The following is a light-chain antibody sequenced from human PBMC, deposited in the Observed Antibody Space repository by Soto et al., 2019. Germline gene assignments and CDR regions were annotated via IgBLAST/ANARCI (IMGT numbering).Light chain of an antibody. CDR1: SSNIGAGYD. CDR2: GNS. J-gene: IGLJ2*01. CDR3: QSYDSSLSGVV. V-gene: IGLV1-40*01. Sequence: QSALTQPPSVSGAPGQRVTISCTGSSSNIGAGYDVHWYQQLPGTAPKLLIYGNSNRPSGVPDRFSGSKSGTSASLAITGLQAEDEADYYCQSYDSSLSGVVFGGVTKVTVL.